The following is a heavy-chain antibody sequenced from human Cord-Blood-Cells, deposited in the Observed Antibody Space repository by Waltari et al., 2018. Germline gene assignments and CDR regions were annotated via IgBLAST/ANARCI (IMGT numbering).Heavy chain of an antibody. CDR1: GGSISSGGYS. CDR2: IYHSGST. J-gene: IGHJ3*02. Sequence: QLQLQESGSGLVKPSQTLSLTCAVSGGSISSGGYSWSWIRQPPGKGLEWIGYIYHSGSTYYNPSLKSRVTISVDRSKNQFSLKLSSVTAADTAVYYCARARTVQGVIKGAFDIWGQGTMVTVSS. V-gene: IGHV4-30-2*01. CDR3: ARARTVQGVIKGAFDI. D-gene: IGHD3-10*01.